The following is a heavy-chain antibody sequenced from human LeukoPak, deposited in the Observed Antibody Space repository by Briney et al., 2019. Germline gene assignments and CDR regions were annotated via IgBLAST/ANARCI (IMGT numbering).Heavy chain of an antibody. V-gene: IGHV3-23*01. CDR1: GFTFSTYA. CDR3: AKDARWLAPGTFDI. J-gene: IGHJ3*02. D-gene: IGHD6-19*01. CDR2: ISGSGDST. Sequence: GGSLRLSCAASGFTFSTYAMNWVRQAPGKGLNWVSGISGSGDSTFYADSVKGRFTISRDNSKKTLYLQMNSLRADDTAVYYCAKDARWLAPGTFDIWGQGTMVIVS.